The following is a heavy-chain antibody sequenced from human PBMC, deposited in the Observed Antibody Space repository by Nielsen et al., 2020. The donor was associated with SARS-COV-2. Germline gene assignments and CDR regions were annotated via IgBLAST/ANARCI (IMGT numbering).Heavy chain of an antibody. V-gene: IGHV3-21*01. D-gene: IGHD3-16*01. CDR1: GFTFNTYS. J-gene: IGHJ4*02. Sequence: GESLKISCAASGFTFNTYSMNWIRQAPGKGLEWVSSISSSSSDIYYADSVKGRFTISRDSAKNSLYLQMNSLRVEDTAVYYCGRVHFSSLTVGDYWGQGTLVTVSS. CDR2: ISSSSSDI. CDR3: GRVHFSSLTVGDY.